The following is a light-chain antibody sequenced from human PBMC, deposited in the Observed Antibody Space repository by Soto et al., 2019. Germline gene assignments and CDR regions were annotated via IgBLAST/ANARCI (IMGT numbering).Light chain of an antibody. Sequence: EIVLTQSPGTLSLSPGERATLSCRASQSISSTYLAWYRQKPGQPPRLLIYAASSRATGIPDRFSGSGSGTDFTLTISRREPEDFAVYYCQQYFASSWTFGQGTRMEIK. V-gene: IGKV3-20*01. CDR1: QSISSTY. J-gene: IGKJ1*01. CDR2: AAS. CDR3: QQYFASSWT.